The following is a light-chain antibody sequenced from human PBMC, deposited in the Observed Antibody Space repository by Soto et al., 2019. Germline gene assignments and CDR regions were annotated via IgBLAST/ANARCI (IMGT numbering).Light chain of an antibody. J-gene: IGKJ1*01. CDR2: AAS. Sequence: LVETQSPGTLSLSPGERATLSCRASQSVSNNYLAWYQQKLGQAPRLLIFAASSRAAGIPDRFSGSGSGTDFTLTISRLEPEDFAVYYCQQYGSSRTFGQGTKVDI. V-gene: IGKV3-20*01. CDR3: QQYGSSRT. CDR1: QSVSNNY.